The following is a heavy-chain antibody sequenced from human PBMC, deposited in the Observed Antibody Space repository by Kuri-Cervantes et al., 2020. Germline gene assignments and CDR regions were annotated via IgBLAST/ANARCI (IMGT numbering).Heavy chain of an antibody. D-gene: IGHD3-10*01. V-gene: IGHV4-34*01. CDR3: ARLGYTFGCFDP. Sequence: ESLKISCAASGFTFSSYSMNWVRQAPGKGLEWIGEINHSGSTNYNPSLKSRVTISVDTSKNQFSLRLSSVTAADTAMYYCARLGYTFGCFDPWGQGTLVTVSS. CDR1: GFTFSSYS. J-gene: IGHJ5*02. CDR2: INHSGST.